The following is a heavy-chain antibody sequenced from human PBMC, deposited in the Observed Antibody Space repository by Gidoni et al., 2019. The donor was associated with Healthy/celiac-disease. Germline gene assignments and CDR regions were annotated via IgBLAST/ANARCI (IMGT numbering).Heavy chain of an antibody. J-gene: IGHJ4*02. D-gene: IGHD3-10*01. CDR1: GFTFSNAW. Sequence: EVQLVESGGGLVKPGGSLRLSCAASGFTFSNAWISWVRQAPGKGLEWVGSIKSKTDGGTTDYAEPVKGRFTISRDDSKNTLYLQMNSLKTEDTAVYYCTTLRYYYYGSGSYYDSDYWGQGTLVTVSS. V-gene: IGHV3-15*01. CDR2: IKSKTDGGTT. CDR3: TTLRYYYYGSGSYYDSDY.